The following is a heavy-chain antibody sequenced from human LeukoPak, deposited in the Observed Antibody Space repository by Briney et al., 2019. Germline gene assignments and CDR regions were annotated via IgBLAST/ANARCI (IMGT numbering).Heavy chain of an antibody. D-gene: IGHD3-9*01. Sequence: SETLSLTCAVYGGSFSGYYWSWIRQPPGKGLEWIGEINHSGSTNYNPSLKSRVTISVDTSKNQFSLKLSSVTAADTAVYYCARGAVLRYFDWLSTAYYYYGMDVWGQGTTVTVSS. CDR2: INHSGST. V-gene: IGHV4-34*01. CDR3: ARGAVLRYFDWLSTAYYYYGMDV. J-gene: IGHJ6*02. CDR1: GGSFSGYY.